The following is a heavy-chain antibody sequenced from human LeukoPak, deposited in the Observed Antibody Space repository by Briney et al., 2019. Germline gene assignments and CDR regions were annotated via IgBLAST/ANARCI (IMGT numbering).Heavy chain of an antibody. D-gene: IGHD4-11*01. CDR2: ISKNGDDT. CDR1: GFTFSDYP. CDR3: VQVGSNYYLN. Sequence: GGSLRLSCSASGFTFSDYPTHWVRQTPGKGLEYVSAISKNGDDTYYADSVKGRFTISRDNSKNTLYLQMSSLRTEDAAVFYCVQVGSNYYLNWGQGTLVIVSP. J-gene: IGHJ4*02. V-gene: IGHV3-64D*06.